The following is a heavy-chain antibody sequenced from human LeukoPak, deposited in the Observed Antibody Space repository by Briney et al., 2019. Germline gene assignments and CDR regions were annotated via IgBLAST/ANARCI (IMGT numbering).Heavy chain of an antibody. CDR3: ARLMHYYDSSGYLDAFDI. D-gene: IGHD3-22*01. J-gene: IGHJ3*02. Sequence: SETLSLTCTVSGGSISSGGYYWSWIRQHPGKGLEWIGYIYYSGSTYYNPSLKSRVTISVDTSKNQFSLKLSSVTAADTAVYYCARLMHYYDSSGYLDAFDIWGQGTMVTVSS. V-gene: IGHV4-31*03. CDR2: IYYSGST. CDR1: GGSISSGGYY.